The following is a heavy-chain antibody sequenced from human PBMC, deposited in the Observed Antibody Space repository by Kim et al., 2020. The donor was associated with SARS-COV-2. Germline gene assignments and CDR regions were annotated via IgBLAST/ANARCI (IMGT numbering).Heavy chain of an antibody. D-gene: IGHD2-2*02. CDR3: ARRPLYRAFDI. CDR1: GGSVSSGSYY. J-gene: IGHJ3*02. CDR2: IYYSGST. V-gene: IGHV4-61*01. Sequence: SETLSLTCTVSGGSVSSGSYYWSWIRQPPGQGLEWIGYIYYSGSTNYNPSLKSRVTISVDTSKNQFSLKLSSVTAADTAVYYCARRPLYRAFDIWGQGTMVTVSS.